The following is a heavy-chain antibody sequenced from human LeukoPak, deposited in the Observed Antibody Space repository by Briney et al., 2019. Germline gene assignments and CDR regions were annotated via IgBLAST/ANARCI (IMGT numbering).Heavy chain of an antibody. CDR3: ARHAGSSGWYRALFDY. D-gene: IGHD6-19*01. CDR2: IYYSGTT. J-gene: IGHJ4*02. Sequence: PSETLSLTCTVSGGSISSSSYYYWGWVRQPPGKGLEWIGSIYYSGTTYYNPSLKSRVTISLDTSDNQFSLKLRSVTAADTAVYYCARHAGSSGWYRALFDYWGQGTVVTVSS. CDR1: GGSISSSSYYY. V-gene: IGHV4-39*01.